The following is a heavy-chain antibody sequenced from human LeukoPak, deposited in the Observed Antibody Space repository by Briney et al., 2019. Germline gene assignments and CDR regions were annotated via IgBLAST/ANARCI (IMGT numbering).Heavy chain of an antibody. Sequence: GESPKISCKGSGYSFTSYWIGWVRQMPGKGLEWMGIIYPGDSNTRYSPSFQGQVTISADKSISTAYLQWSSLEASDTAMYYCARLEDTAMVTWAFDIWGQGTMVTVSS. D-gene: IGHD5-18*01. CDR3: ARLEDTAMVTWAFDI. J-gene: IGHJ3*02. CDR2: IYPGDSNT. V-gene: IGHV5-51*01. CDR1: GYSFTSYW.